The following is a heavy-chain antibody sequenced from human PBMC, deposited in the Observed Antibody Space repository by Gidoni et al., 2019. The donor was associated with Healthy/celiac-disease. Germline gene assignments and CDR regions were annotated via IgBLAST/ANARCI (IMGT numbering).Heavy chain of an antibody. D-gene: IGHD3-10*01. Sequence: GRVTMTRDTSTSTVYMELSSLRSEDTAVYYCAREDGSGYHAFDIWGQGTMVTVSS. V-gene: IGHV1-46*01. J-gene: IGHJ3*02. CDR3: AREDGSGYHAFDI.